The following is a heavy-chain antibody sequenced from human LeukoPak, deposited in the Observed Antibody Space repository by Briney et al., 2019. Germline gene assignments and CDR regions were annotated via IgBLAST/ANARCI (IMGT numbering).Heavy chain of an antibody. CDR1: GYTFTSYG. J-gene: IGHJ5*02. CDR3: ARDAYYYGSGSYLVWFDP. Sequence: ASVKVSCKASGYTFTSYGISRVRQAPGQGLEWMGWISAYNGNTNYAQKLQGRVTMTTDTSTSTAYMGLRSLRSDDTAVYYCARDAYYYGSGSYLVWFDPWGQGTLVTVSS. CDR2: ISAYNGNT. D-gene: IGHD3-10*01. V-gene: IGHV1-18*01.